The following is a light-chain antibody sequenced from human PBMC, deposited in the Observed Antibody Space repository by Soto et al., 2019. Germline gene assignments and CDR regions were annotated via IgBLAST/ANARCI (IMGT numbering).Light chain of an antibody. CDR1: SSDIGAYNY. Sequence: QSVLTQPASVSGSPGQSITFSCPGTSSDIGAYNYVSWYQHHPGKAPKLLIYDVTDRPSGVSDRFSGSKSGTTASLTISGLQAEDEADYFCSSYTTINTVVVFGGGTKVTVL. J-gene: IGLJ3*02. CDR3: SSYTTINTVVV. V-gene: IGLV2-14*03. CDR2: DVT.